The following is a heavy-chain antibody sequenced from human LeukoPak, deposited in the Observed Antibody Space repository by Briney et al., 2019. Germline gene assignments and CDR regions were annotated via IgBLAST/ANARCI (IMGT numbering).Heavy chain of an antibody. CDR3: ARHPSYCSSTSCYTEEYNWFDP. CDR2: IYPGDSDT. J-gene: IGHJ5*02. D-gene: IGHD2-2*02. Sequence: GESLKISCKGSGYSFTSYWIGWVRQMPGKGLEWMGIIYPGDSDTRYSPSFQGQVTISADKSISTAYLQWSSLKASDTAMYYCARHPSYCSSTSCYTEEYNWFDPWGQGTLVTVSS. CDR1: GYSFTSYW. V-gene: IGHV5-51*01.